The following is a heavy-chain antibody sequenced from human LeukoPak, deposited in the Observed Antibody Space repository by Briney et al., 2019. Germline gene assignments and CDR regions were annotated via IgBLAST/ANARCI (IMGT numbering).Heavy chain of an antibody. CDR1: GFTFGAYL. Sequence: GGSLRLSCTASGFTFGAYLMSWFRQAPGQGLEWIGFISGGTTEYAASVKGRFTISRDDSTSIAYLQMNSLTTEDTAVYYCSRGSGWLSVYWGQGTLVTVSS. CDR2: ISGGTT. D-gene: IGHD6-19*01. V-gene: IGHV3-49*03. J-gene: IGHJ4*02. CDR3: SRGSGWLSVY.